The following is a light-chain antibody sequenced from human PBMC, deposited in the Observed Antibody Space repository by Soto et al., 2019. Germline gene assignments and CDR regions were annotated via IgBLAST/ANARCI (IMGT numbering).Light chain of an antibody. J-gene: IGLJ1*01. V-gene: IGLV2-8*01. CDR3: RSYAGSNKSV. Sequence: QSALTQPPSASGSLGQSVTISCTGTSSDVGAYNYVSWYQQHPGKAPKLMIYEVSKRPSGVPDRFSGSKSGNTASLPVSGLQAEDEADYYCRSYAGSNKSVFGTGTKLTVL. CDR2: EVS. CDR1: SSDVGAYNY.